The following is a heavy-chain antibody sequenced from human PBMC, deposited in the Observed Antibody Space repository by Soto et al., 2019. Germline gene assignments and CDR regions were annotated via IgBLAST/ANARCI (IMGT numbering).Heavy chain of an antibody. CDR1: GGTFSSYS. CDR3: ARDGGRHSGGIDY. J-gene: IGHJ4*02. V-gene: IGHV1-69*01. D-gene: IGHD1-26*01. Sequence: QVQLVQSGAEVKKPGSSVKVSCKASGGTFSSYSINWVRQAPGQGLEGMGEIIPIFGTANYAQKFQGRGTITADESTSTAYMELSSLRSEDTAVYYCARDGGRHSGGIDYWGQGTLVTVSS. CDR2: IIPIFGTA.